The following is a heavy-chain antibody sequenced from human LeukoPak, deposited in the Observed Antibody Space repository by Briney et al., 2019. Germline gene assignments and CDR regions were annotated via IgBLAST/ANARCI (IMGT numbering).Heavy chain of an antibody. CDR3: ARLTTVTTYRFDY. D-gene: IGHD4-17*01. V-gene: IGHV4-39*07. J-gene: IGHJ4*02. Sequence: SETLSLTCTVSGGSISSSSYYWGWIRQPPGKGLEWIGSIYYSGSTYYNPSLKSRVTISVDTSKNQFSLKLSSVTAADTAVYYCARLTTVTTYRFDYWGQGALVTVSS. CDR1: GGSISSSSYY. CDR2: IYYSGST.